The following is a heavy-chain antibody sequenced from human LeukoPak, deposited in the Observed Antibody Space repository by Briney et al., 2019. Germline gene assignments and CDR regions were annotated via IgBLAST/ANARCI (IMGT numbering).Heavy chain of an antibody. J-gene: IGHJ4*02. CDR3: ARLVYGSGSHDY. CDR2: IYYSGST. Sequence: SETLSLTCTVSGGSISSYYWSCIRQPPGKGLEWIGYIYYSGSTNYNPSLKSRVTISVDTSKNQFSLKLSSVTAADTAVYYCARLVYGSGSHDYWGQGTLVTVSS. D-gene: IGHD3-10*01. CDR1: GGSISSYY. V-gene: IGHV4-59*01.